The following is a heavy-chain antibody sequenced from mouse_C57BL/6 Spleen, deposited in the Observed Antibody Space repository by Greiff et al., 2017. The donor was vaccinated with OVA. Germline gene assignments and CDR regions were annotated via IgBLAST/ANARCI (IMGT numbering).Heavy chain of an antibody. CDR1: GYSFTSYY. D-gene: IGHD2-1*01. V-gene: IGHV1-66*01. J-gene: IGHJ4*01. CDR2: IYPGSGNT. Sequence: VQLQQSGPELVKPGASVKISCKVSGYSFTSYYIHWVKQRPGQGLEWIGWIYPGSGNTKYNEKFKGKATLTADTSSSTAYMQLSSLTSEDSAVYYCARGAYGNYDAMDYWGQGTSVTVSS. CDR3: ARGAYGNYDAMDY.